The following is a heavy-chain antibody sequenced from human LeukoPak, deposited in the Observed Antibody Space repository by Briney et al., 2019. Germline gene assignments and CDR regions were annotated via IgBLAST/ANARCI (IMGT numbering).Heavy chain of an antibody. J-gene: IGHJ6*02. V-gene: IGHV4-4*07. D-gene: IGHD5-24*01. CDR2: IYSGGST. CDR1: GGSITGFY. Sequence: SETLSLTCTVSGGSITGFYWTWIRQPAGKGLEWIGRIYSGGSTNYNPPLKSRVTMSVDTSKNQFSLKLSSVTAADTAVYYCAAGRDADSARGYYDMDVWGQGTTVTVSS. CDR3: AAGRDADSARGYYDMDV.